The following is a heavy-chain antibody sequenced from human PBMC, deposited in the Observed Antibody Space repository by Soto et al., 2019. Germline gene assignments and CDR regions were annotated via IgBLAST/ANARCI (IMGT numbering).Heavy chain of an antibody. V-gene: IGHV4-30-2*01. Sequence: SETLSLTCGVSGDTISTGGYSWAWIRQPPGKALEWIGHTYHSGSTNYNPSLKSRVTISVDTSKNQFSLKLNSVTAADTAVYYCARAKLHGSGSYLLRIGYYFAYWGQGTLVTVSS. CDR1: GDTISTGGYS. J-gene: IGHJ4*02. CDR3: ARAKLHGSGSYLLRIGYYFAY. D-gene: IGHD3-10*01. CDR2: TYHSGST.